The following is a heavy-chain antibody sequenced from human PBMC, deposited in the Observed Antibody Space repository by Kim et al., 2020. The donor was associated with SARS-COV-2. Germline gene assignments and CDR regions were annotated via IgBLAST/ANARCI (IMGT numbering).Heavy chain of an antibody. D-gene: IGHD2-15*01. CDR2: INAGNGNT. V-gene: IGHV1-3*01. CDR3: ARLRWRYYGMDV. Sequence: ASVKVSCKASGYTFTSYAMHWVRQAPGQRLERMGWINAGNGNTKYSQKFQGRVTITRDTSASTAYMELSSLRSEDTAVYYCARLRWRYYGMDVWGQGTTVTVSS. J-gene: IGHJ6*02. CDR1: GYTFTSYA.